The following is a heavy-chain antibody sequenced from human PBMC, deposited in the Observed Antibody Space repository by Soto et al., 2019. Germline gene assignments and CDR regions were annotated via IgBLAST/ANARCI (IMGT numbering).Heavy chain of an antibody. D-gene: IGHD5-18*01. CDR1: GFTFSTYW. CDR3: ARGIRNYYGVDV. Sequence: EVQVVESGGGLVQPGGSLRLSCVASGFTFSTYWMHWVRQAPGKGLVWVSRIKFDGSTTSYADSVKGRFTISRDNAKNTVYLQMNSLRAEDTGVYYWARGIRNYYGVDVWGQGTTVTVSS. V-gene: IGHV3-74*01. CDR2: IKFDGSTT. J-gene: IGHJ6*02.